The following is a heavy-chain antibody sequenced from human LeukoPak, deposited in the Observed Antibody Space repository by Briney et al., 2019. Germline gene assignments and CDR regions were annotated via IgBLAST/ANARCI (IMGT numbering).Heavy chain of an antibody. CDR3: ARGGRDFWSGYYPDY. CDR2: IYPGDSDT. CDR1: GYSFTSYW. Sequence: GESLKISCKGSGYSFTSYWIGWVRQMPGKGLEWMGIIYPGDSDTRYSPSFQGQVTISADKSISTAYLQWSSLKASDTAMYYCARGGRDFWSGYYPDYWGQGTLVTVSS. D-gene: IGHD3-3*01. V-gene: IGHV5-51*01. J-gene: IGHJ4*02.